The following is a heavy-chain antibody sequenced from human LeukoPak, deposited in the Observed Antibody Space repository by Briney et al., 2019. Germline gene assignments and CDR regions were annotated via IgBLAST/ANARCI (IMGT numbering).Heavy chain of an antibody. CDR3: ARDKGTRGSGVGAKVSVY. D-gene: IGHD1-26*01. J-gene: IGHJ4*02. CDR1: GYTFTTYG. CDR2: ISTYSDNT. V-gene: IGHV1-18*01. Sequence: ASVMVSCKASGYTFTTYGISWVRQAPGQGLEWMGWISTYSDNTDYPEKFQGRVTMTTDTSTSTAYMELRSLRSDDTAVYYCARDKGTRGSGVGAKVSVYWGQGTLVTVSS.